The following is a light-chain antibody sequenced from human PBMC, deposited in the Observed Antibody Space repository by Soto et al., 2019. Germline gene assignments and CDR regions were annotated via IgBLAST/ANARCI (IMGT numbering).Light chain of an antibody. V-gene: IGLV2-8*01. Sequence: SALTQPPSASGSPGQSVTISCTGTSSDVGAYNYVSWYQQHAGKAPKLVIYEVTKRPSGVPDRFSGSKSANTASLTVSWLQAEDEADYYCSSFASSNTWVFGGGTMLTVL. CDR2: EVT. J-gene: IGLJ3*02. CDR3: SSFASSNTWV. CDR1: SSDVGAYNY.